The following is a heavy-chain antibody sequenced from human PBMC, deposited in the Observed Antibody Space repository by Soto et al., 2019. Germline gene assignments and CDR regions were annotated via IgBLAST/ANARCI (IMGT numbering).Heavy chain of an antibody. D-gene: IGHD1-1*01. CDR1: GYTFSSYA. Sequence: GASVKVSCKASGYTFSSYAMSWVRQAPGQRLEWMGWINAGNGNTKYARKSQGRVTMTWDTPIKTGYMELSSLRSDDTAVYYCARAPFPHGTGHYRYYFDSWGQGTLVTVSS. J-gene: IGHJ4*02. CDR3: ARAPFPHGTGHYRYYFDS. CDR2: INAGNGNT. V-gene: IGHV1-3*01.